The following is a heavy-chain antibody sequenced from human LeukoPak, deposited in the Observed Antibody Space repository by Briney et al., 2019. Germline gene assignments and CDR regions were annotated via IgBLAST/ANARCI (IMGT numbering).Heavy chain of an antibody. CDR1: GSSMSSDYY. CDR3: ARELELRY. CDR2: MNQRGSM. V-gene: IGHV4-38-2*02. D-gene: IGHD1-7*01. Sequence: SETLSLTCTVSGSSMSSDYYWGWIRQSPGKGLEWIGEMNQRGSMNYNPSLKSRVTISVDRSKNQFSLKLSSVTAADTAVYYCARELELRYWGQGTLVTVSS. J-gene: IGHJ4*02.